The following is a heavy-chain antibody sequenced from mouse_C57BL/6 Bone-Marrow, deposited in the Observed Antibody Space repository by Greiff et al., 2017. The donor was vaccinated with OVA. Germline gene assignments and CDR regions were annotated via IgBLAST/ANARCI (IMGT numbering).Heavy chain of an antibody. D-gene: IGHD1-2*01. CDR3: TTAISDY. J-gene: IGHJ2*01. CDR1: GYNFTDDY. Sequence: DVQLQESGAELVKPGASVKLSCKASGYNFTDDYMHWVKQRPEQGLEWIGWIDPENGDTEYASKFQGKATITADTSSNTAYLQLSSLTSEDTAVYYCTTAISDYWGQGTTLTVSS. V-gene: IGHV14-4*01. CDR2: IDPENGDT.